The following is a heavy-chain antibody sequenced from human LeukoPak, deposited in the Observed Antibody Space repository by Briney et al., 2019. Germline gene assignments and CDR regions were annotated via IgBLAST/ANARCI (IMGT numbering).Heavy chain of an antibody. CDR3: ARTAARQDAFNI. CDR2: INPSGDST. CDR1: GYTFTGYY. D-gene: IGHD6-25*01. Sequence: PSVNVSCKASGYTFTGYYMHWVRQAPGQGLTWMGMINPSGDSTTYAQKFQDRVTMTRDTSTSTVYIELSSLISEDTAVYYCARTAARQDAFNIWGQGTVVTVSS. J-gene: IGHJ3*02. V-gene: IGHV1-46*01.